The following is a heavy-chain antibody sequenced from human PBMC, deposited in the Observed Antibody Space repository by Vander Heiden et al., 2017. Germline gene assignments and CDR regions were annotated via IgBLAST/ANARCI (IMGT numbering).Heavy chain of an antibody. CDR1: GFTFSSYS. D-gene: IGHD2-21*02. CDR2: ISSSSSTI. V-gene: IGHV3-48*02. CDR3: ARDYLAYCGGDCYPDYFDY. Sequence: EVQLVESGGGLVQPGGSLRLPCAASGFTFSSYSMDWVRQAPGKGLEWVSYISSSSSTIYYADSVKGRFTISRDNAKNSLYLQMNSLRDEDTAVYYCARDYLAYCGGDCYPDYFDYWGQGTLVTVSS. J-gene: IGHJ4*02.